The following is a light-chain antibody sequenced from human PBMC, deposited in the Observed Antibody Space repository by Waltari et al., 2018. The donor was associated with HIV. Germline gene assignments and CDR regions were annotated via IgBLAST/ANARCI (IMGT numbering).Light chain of an antibody. V-gene: IGLV2-14*03. CDR2: VVS. Sequence: QSALTQPASVSGSPGQSITISCTGTSRDVGGYNFVSWYQQHPGKVPKLIIYVVSKRPSGVSNRFSASKSGNTTSLTISGLQAEDEADYYCNSYRSDSTYVFGTGTKVTVL. J-gene: IGLJ1*01. CDR3: NSYRSDSTYV. CDR1: SRDVGGYNF.